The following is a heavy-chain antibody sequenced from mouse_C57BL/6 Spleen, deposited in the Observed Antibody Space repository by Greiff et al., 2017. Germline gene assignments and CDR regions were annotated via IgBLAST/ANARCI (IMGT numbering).Heavy chain of an antibody. CDR2: IRNKANGYTT. J-gene: IGHJ2*01. CDR1: GFTFTDYY. V-gene: IGHV7-3*01. D-gene: IGHD1-1*01. CDR3: ARYPAHYYGSSYFDY. Sequence: EVKLVESGGGLVQPGGSLSLSCAASGFTFTDYYMSWVRQPPGKALEWLGFIRNKANGYTTEYSASVKGRFTISSDNSQSILYLQMNALRAEDSATYYCARYPAHYYGSSYFDYWGQGTTLTVSS.